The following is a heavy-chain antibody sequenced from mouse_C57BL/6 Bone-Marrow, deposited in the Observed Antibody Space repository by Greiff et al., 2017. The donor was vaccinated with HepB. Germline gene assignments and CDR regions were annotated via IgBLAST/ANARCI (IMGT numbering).Heavy chain of an antibody. CDR2: FHPYNDDT. Sequence: VKLMESGAELVKPGASVKMSCKASGYTFTTYPIEWMKQNHGKSLEWIGNFHPYNDDTKYNEKFKGKATLTVEKSSSTVYLELSRLTSDDSAVYYCASLYYYGYFDVWGTGTTVTVSS. CDR3: ASLYYYGYFDV. D-gene: IGHD1-1*01. J-gene: IGHJ1*03. V-gene: IGHV1-47*01. CDR1: GYTFTTYP.